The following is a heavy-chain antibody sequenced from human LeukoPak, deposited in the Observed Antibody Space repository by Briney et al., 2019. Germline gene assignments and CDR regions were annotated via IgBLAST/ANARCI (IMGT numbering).Heavy chain of an antibody. D-gene: IGHD6-13*01. CDR3: AKEGAPRWSIAAAGPFDY. CDR2: ISGSGGST. V-gene: IGHV3-23*01. J-gene: IGHJ4*02. CDR1: GFTFTSYA. Sequence: GSLRLSCAASGFTFTSYAMTWVRQAPGKGLEWVSAISGSGGSTYYADSVKGRFTISRDNSKNTLYLQMNSLRAEDTAVYYCAKEGAPRWSIAAAGPFDYWGQGTLVTVSS.